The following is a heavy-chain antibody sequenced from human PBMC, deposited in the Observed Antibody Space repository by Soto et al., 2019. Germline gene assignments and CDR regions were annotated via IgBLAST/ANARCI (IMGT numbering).Heavy chain of an antibody. CDR3: ATDPHYYDSSGYSF. CDR1: GYTLTELS. V-gene: IGHV1-24*01. Sequence: ASVKVSCKVSGYTLTELSMHWVRQAPGKGLEWMGGFDPEDGETIYAQKFQGRVTMTEDTSTDTAYMELSSLRSEDTAVYYCATDPHYYDSSGYSFWGQGTLVTVSS. D-gene: IGHD3-22*01. CDR2: FDPEDGET. J-gene: IGHJ4*02.